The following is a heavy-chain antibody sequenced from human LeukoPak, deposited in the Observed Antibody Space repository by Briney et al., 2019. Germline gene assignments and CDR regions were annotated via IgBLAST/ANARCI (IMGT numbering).Heavy chain of an antibody. CDR2: IYYSGST. J-gene: IGHJ4*02. D-gene: IGHD5-24*01. Sequence: SETLSLTCTVSGGSISSYYWSWIRQPPGKGLEWIGYIYYSGSTNYNPSLKSRVTISVDTSKNQFSLKLSSVTAADTAVYYCARGRDGYNPNPFDYWGQGTLVTVSS. CDR3: ARGRDGYNPNPFDY. CDR1: GGSISSYY. V-gene: IGHV4-59*01.